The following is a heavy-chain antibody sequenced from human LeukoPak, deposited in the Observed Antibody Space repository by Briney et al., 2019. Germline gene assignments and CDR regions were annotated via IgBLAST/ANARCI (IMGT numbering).Heavy chain of an antibody. CDR2: INPNSGGT. V-gene: IGHV1-2*02. D-gene: IGHD3-9*01. J-gene: IGHJ3*02. Sequence: ASVKVSCKASGYTFTNYYMHWVRQAPGQGLEWMGWINPNSGGTNYAQKFQGRVTMTRDTSISTAYMELSRLRSDDTAVYYCARDRYYDILTGSIGNAFDIWGQGTMVTVSS. CDR3: ARDRYYDILTGSIGNAFDI. CDR1: GYTFTNYY.